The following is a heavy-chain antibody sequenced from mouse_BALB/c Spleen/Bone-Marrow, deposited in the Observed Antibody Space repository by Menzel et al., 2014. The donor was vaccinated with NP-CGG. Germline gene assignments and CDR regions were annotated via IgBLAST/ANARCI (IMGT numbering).Heavy chain of an antibody. CDR1: GYAFXNYW. J-gene: IGHJ4*01. CDR2: TNPGSGGI. D-gene: IGHD1-1*01. Sequence: VQLQQSGAELVRPGTSVKVSCKASGYAFXNYWIEWIKQRPGQGLEWIGETNPGSGGINYNEKFKGKATLTADKSSSTAYMQLSSLTSDDSAVYFCARELVRGMDYWGQGTSVTVSS. CDR3: ARELVRGMDY. V-gene: IGHV1-54*01.